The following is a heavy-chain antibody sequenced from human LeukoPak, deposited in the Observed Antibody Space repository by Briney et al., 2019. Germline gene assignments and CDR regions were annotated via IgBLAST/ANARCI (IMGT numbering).Heavy chain of an antibody. Sequence: GGSLRLSCAASGFTFSSYAMSWVRQAPGKGLEWVSAISGSGGSTYYADSVKGRFTISRDNSRNTLYLQMNSLRAEDTAVYYCARGMGGATTYYFDYWGQGTLVTVSS. CDR3: ARGMGGATTYYFDY. J-gene: IGHJ4*02. CDR2: ISGSGGST. D-gene: IGHD1-26*01. CDR1: GFTFSSYA. V-gene: IGHV3-23*01.